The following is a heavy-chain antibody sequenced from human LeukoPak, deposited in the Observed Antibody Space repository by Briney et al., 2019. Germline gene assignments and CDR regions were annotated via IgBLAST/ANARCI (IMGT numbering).Heavy chain of an antibody. J-gene: IGHJ4*02. CDR1: GFTFSSYE. Sequence: GGSLRLSCAASGFTFSSYEMNWVRQAPGKGLEWVSYISSSGSTIYYADSVKGRFTISRDNAKNSLYLQMNSLRAEDTAVYYCARAPFLWLFDYWGQGTLVTVSS. D-gene: IGHD2/OR15-2a*01. CDR3: ARAPFLWLFDY. V-gene: IGHV3-48*03. CDR2: ISSSGSTI.